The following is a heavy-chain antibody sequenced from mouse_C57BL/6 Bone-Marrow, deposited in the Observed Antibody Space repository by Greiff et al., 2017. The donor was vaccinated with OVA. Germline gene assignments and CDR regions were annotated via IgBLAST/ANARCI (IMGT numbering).Heavy chain of an antibody. J-gene: IGHJ3*01. Sequence: GGGLVQPKGSLKLSCAASGFSFNTYAMNWVRQAPGKGLEWVARIRSKSNNYATYYADSVKDRFTISRDDSESMLYLQMNDLKTEETAMYYCVRRGDGYYEGFADWGQGTLVTGSA. CDR1: GFSFNTYA. CDR3: VRRGDGYYEGFAD. D-gene: IGHD2-3*01. V-gene: IGHV10-1*01. CDR2: IRSKSNNYAT.